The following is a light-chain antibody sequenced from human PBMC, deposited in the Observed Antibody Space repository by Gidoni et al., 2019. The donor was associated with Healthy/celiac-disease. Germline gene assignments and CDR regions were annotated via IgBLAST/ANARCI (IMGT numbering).Light chain of an antibody. Sequence: DIVMTQSPLSLPVTPGEPASTSCRSSQSLLHSNGYNYLDWYLQKPGQSPQLLIYLGSNRDSGVPDGFSGSGSGTDFTLKISRVEAEDVGVYYCMQALQTPYTFGQGTKLEIK. CDR3: MQALQTPYT. CDR1: QSLLHSNGYNY. CDR2: LGS. J-gene: IGKJ2*01. V-gene: IGKV2-28*01.